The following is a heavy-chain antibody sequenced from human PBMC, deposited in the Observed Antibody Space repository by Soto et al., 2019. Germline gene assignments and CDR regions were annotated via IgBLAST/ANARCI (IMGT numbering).Heavy chain of an antibody. CDR1: GFPFDDYG. CDR2: INRDGGST. CDR3: ARAPGYYRDFFDY. D-gene: IGHD4-17*01. Sequence: GSLRLSCAAFGFPFDDYGMSWVRQAPGKGLEWVSGINRDGGSTGYADSVKGRFTISRDNAKNSLYLQMNSLRAEDTAFYYFARAPGYYRDFFDYWGEGTLVTVPS. J-gene: IGHJ4*02. V-gene: IGHV3-20*04.